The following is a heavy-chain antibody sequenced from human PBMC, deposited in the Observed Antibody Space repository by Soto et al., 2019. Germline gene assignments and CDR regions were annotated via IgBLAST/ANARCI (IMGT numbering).Heavy chain of an antibody. D-gene: IGHD4-17*01. CDR2: IYYSGNT. CDR1: GGSIRATSYY. CDR3: ATLMTTGYGMDV. J-gene: IGHJ6*02. V-gene: IGHV4-39*01. Sequence: ASETLSLTCTVPGGSIRATSYYWGWIRQPPGKGLEWIGCIYYSGNTYYNPSLKSRVTISVDTSKNQFSLKVTSVTAADTAVYYCATLMTTGYGMDVWGQGTTVTVSS.